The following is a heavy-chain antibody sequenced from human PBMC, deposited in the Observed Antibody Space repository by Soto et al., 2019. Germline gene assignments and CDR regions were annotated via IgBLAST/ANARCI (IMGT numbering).Heavy chain of an antibody. Sequence: ASVKVSCKASGFTFTSSAVQWVRQARGQRLEWIGWIVVGSGNTNYAQKFQERVTITRDMSTSTAYMELSSLISEDTAVYYCAARAAAGSPFDYWGQGTLVTVSS. D-gene: IGHD6-13*01. J-gene: IGHJ4*02. V-gene: IGHV1-58*01. CDR1: GFTFTSSA. CDR2: IVVGSGNT. CDR3: AARAAAGSPFDY.